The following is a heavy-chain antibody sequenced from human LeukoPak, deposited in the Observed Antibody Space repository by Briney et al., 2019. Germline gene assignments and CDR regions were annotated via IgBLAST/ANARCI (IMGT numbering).Heavy chain of an antibody. D-gene: IGHD3-22*01. V-gene: IGHV4-61*02. CDR3: ARDSSGYYYLFDY. CDR1: GGSISSSSYY. J-gene: IGHJ4*02. CDR2: IYTTGST. Sequence: SQTLSLTCTVSGGSISSSSYYLSWIRQTAGKGLEWVGRIYTTGSTNYNPSLKSRVTMSVDTSKNQFSLKLSSVTAADTAMYYCARDSSGYYYLFDYWGQGTLVTVSS.